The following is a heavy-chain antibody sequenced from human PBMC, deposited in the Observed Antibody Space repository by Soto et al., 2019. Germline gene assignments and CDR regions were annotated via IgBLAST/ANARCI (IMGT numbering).Heavy chain of an antibody. J-gene: IGHJ3*02. CDR2: INPSGGST. CDR1: GYTFTSYY. CDR3: ARDLSPRGSHDAFDI. V-gene: IGHV1-46*03. D-gene: IGHD1-26*01. Sequence: ASVKVSCKASGYTFTSYYMHWVRQAPGQGLEWMGIINPSGGSTSYAQKFQGRVTMTRDTSTSTVYMELSSLRSEDTAVYYCARDLSPRGSHDAFDIWGQGTMVTVSS.